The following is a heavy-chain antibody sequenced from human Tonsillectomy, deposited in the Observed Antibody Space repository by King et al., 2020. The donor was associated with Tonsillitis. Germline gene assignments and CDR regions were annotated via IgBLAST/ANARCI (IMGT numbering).Heavy chain of an antibody. CDR3: ARDLGYYDSSGYYPTDYFDY. V-gene: IGHV4-59*01. CDR2: IFYSGST. CDR1: GGSISSYY. Sequence: QLQESGPGLVKPSETLSLTCTVSGGSISSYYWSWIRQPPGKGLEWIGYIFYSGSTNYNPSLKSRVTMSVETSKNQFSLKLSSVNAADTAVYYCARDLGYYDSSGYYPTDYFDYWGQGTQVTVSS. J-gene: IGHJ4*02. D-gene: IGHD3-22*01.